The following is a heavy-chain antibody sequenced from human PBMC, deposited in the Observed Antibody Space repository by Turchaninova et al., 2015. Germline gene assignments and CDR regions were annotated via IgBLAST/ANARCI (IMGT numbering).Heavy chain of an antibody. Sequence: QVQLQESGPGLVKPSETLSLTCAVSGYSISSYFYWAWIRQPPGKGLEWIGSIFPGGRTFYNPSLNSRVTISVDTSRNKFSLKLGSVAAADTAVYYCARRGGSGSYSSLRFDPWGQGTLVTVSS. CDR1: GYSISSYFY. J-gene: IGHJ5*02. CDR2: IFPGGRT. D-gene: IGHD3-10*01. CDR3: ARRGGSGSYSSLRFDP. V-gene: IGHV4-38-2*01.